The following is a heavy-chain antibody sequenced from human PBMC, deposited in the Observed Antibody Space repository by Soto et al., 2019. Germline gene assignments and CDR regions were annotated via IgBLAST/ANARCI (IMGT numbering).Heavy chain of an antibody. J-gene: IGHJ5*02. D-gene: IGHD3-22*01. CDR2: MYHSGAT. CDR3: ARAVGGYSYNWFDP. Sequence: PSETLSLTCAVSGYSISSGYYWGWIRQPPGKGLEWIGSMYHSGATYYNPSLKSRVTISVDTSKNQFSLKLSSVTAADTDVYYCARAVGGYSYNWFDPWGQGTLVTVYS. CDR1: GYSISSGYY. V-gene: IGHV4-38-2*01.